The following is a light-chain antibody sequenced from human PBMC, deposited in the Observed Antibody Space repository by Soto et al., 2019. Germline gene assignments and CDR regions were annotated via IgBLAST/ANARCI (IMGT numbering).Light chain of an antibody. CDR2: DAS. J-gene: IGKJ5*01. V-gene: IGKV3-11*01. Sequence: EIVLTQSPATLSLSPGERATLSCRARQSVTSYLVWYQQKPGQAPRLLIYDASNRATGIPARFTGSGSGTDFTLTISSLEPEDFAVYYCQHRYNWPFTFGQGTRLEIK. CDR1: QSVTSY. CDR3: QHRYNWPFT.